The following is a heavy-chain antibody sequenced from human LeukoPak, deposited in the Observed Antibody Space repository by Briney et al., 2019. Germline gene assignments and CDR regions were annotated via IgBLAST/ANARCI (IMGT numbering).Heavy chain of an antibody. J-gene: IGHJ5*02. Sequence: GASVKVSCKASGYTFTSYGISWVRQAPGQGLEWIGWISAYNGNTNYAQKLQGRVTMTTDTSTSTAYMELRRLRSDDTAVYYCAGGRVRVGKYWFDPWGQGTLVTVSS. CDR3: AGGRVRVGKYWFDP. D-gene: IGHD2-8*02. CDR2: ISAYNGNT. CDR1: GYTFTSYG. V-gene: IGHV1-18*01.